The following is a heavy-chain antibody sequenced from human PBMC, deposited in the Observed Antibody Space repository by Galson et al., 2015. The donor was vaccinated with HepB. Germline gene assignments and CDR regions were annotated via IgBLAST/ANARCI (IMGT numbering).Heavy chain of an antibody. CDR2: IKSKTDGETT. V-gene: IGHV3-15*01. D-gene: IGHD5/OR15-5a*01. CDR3: TTDVYYSTYSSWLDP. CDR1: GFPFNNAW. Sequence: SLRLSCAASGFPFNNAWMNWVRQAPGMGLEWVGRIKSKTDGETTDYAAPVRGSFTISKEDSKNRLYLQMNSLKTKATAVYYCTTDVYYSTYSSWLDPWGQGTLLTVPS. J-gene: IGHJ5*02.